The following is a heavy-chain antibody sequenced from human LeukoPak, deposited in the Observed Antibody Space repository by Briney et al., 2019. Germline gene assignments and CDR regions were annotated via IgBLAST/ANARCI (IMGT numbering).Heavy chain of an antibody. Sequence: GGSLRLSCAPSGFTFINYAMSWVRQAPGKGLEWVSAISGSGGSTYYADSVRGRFTISRDNSKNTLYLQMNSLRAEDTAVYYCARDLCGGDCQTFDYWGQGTLVTVSS. CDR1: GFTFINYA. V-gene: IGHV3-23*01. J-gene: IGHJ4*02. CDR3: ARDLCGGDCQTFDY. CDR2: ISGSGGST. D-gene: IGHD2-21*02.